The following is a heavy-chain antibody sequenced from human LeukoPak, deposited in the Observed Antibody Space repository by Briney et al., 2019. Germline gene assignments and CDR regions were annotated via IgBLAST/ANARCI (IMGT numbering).Heavy chain of an antibody. D-gene: IGHD3-10*01. CDR1: GYTFTSYG. J-gene: IGHJ3*02. CDR3: ARGGLYFGEFHYETFDI. Sequence: ASVKVSCKASGYTFTSYGISWVRQAPGQGLEWMGWINPYSGNTNFAQKFQGRVTMTTDTSTSAAYMDLRSLTSDDTAIYFCARGGLYFGEFHYETFDIWGQGTMVTVSS. V-gene: IGHV1-18*01. CDR2: INPYSGNT.